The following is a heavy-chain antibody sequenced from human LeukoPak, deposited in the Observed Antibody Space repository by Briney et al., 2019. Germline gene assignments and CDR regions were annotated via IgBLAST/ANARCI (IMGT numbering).Heavy chain of an antibody. V-gene: IGHV4-59*01. Sequence: SETLSLTCTVSGGSISSYYWSWIRQPPGKGLEWLGYISYSGSTNYNPSLKSRVTISVDTSKNQFSLKLSSVTTADTAVYYCARGRDGYNKAYFDYWGQGTLVTVSS. CDR3: ARGRDGYNKAYFDY. CDR1: GGSISSYY. CDR2: ISYSGST. J-gene: IGHJ4*02. D-gene: IGHD5-24*01.